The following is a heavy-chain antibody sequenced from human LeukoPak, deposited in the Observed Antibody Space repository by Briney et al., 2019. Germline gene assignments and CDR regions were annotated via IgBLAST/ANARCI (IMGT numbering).Heavy chain of an antibody. CDR1: GFTFSSYS. D-gene: IGHD1-20*01. V-gene: IGHV3-21*04. CDR3: ARGRLNGNVDF. Sequence: GGSLRLSCAASGFTFSSYSMNWVRQAPGKGLEWVSSISSSSSYIYYADSVKGRFTISRDNAKNSLYLQMSSLRSEDTAMYYCARGRLNGNVDFWGQGTLVTVSS. CDR2: ISSSSSYI. J-gene: IGHJ4*02.